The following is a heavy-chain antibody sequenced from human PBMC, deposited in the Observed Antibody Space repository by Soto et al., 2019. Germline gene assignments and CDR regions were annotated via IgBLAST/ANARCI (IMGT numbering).Heavy chain of an antibody. CDR2: IGIYANT. J-gene: IGHJ4*02. V-gene: IGHV3-23*01. CDR3: AKVSTVGSPGDYFDS. Sequence: EVELLESGGDLVQPGWSLRLSCAASGFTFSSYDIKWVRQAPGKGLEWVSAIGIYANTYYAGSVKGRFTSSRDDYKNTVYLQLNSLRVDDTAVYYCAKVSTVGSPGDYFDSWGQGTLVTVSS. CDR1: GFTFSSYD. D-gene: IGHD1-26*01.